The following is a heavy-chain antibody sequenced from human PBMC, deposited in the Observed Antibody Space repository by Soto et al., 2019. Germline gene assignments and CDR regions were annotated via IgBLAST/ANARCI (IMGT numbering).Heavy chain of an antibody. V-gene: IGHV3-23*01. Sequence: HGWSLRLCCAASGFTVTNFAMNWVRQAPGKGLEWVSVISGTGDTTYNADSVKGRFTISRDNSMNTAFLQMNSLRAEDTALYYCAKGYCSSTSCSFDYWGQGTLVTVSS. CDR3: AKGYCSSTSCSFDY. CDR2: ISGTGDTT. J-gene: IGHJ4*02. D-gene: IGHD2-2*01. CDR1: GFTVTNFA.